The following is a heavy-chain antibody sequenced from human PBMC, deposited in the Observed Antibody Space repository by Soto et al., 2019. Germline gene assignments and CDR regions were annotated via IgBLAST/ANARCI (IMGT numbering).Heavy chain of an antibody. CDR3: ARGDLGGFDL. Sequence: EVQLVESEGGLVQRGGSLRLSCAAFWFTFNFYWMHWVRQTPGQGLVWVAHIQNDGSRTTYADSVKGRFTISRDNAKNTMYLQMNSLRAEDTAVYYCARGDLGGFDLWGQGTTVTVSS. CDR2: IQNDGSRT. CDR1: WFTFNFYW. V-gene: IGHV3-74*01. D-gene: IGHD2-21*02. J-gene: IGHJ3*01.